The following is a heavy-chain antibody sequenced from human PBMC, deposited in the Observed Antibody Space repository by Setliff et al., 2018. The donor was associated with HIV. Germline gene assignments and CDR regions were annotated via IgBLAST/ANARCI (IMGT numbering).Heavy chain of an antibody. CDR3: ARIRFPEHSSDMDV. Sequence: SGPTLVNPTQTLTLTCSFSGFSLSTNGVGVGWIRQSPGKALEWLTVIYWDDEKRYSPSLKSRLTVTKDTSKNQVVLTMINMDPVDTGTYYCARIRFPEHSSDMDVWGKGTTVTVSS. V-gene: IGHV2-5*02. CDR2: IYWDDEK. J-gene: IGHJ6*03. CDR1: GFSLSTNGVG. D-gene: IGHD3-16*01.